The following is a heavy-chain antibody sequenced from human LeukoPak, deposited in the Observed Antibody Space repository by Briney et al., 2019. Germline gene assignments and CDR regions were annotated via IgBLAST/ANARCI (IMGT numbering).Heavy chain of an antibody. J-gene: IGHJ6*03. CDR2: IIPIFGTA. D-gene: IGHD5-12*01. CDR3: ARSGYEERGDYYYYMDV. Sequence: GASVKVSCKASGGTFSSYAISWVRQAPGQGLEWMGGIIPIFGTANYAQKFQGRVTITADESTSTAYMELSSLRSEDTAVYYCARSGYEERGDYYYYMDVWGKGTTVTISS. CDR1: GGTFSSYA. V-gene: IGHV1-69*01.